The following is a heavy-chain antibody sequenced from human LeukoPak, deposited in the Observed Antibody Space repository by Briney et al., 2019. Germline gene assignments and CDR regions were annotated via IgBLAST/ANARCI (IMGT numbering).Heavy chain of an antibody. CDR2: ISYDGSNK. J-gene: IGHJ4*02. D-gene: IGHD3-16*02. CDR1: GFTFSSYA. Sequence: GGSLRLSCAASGFTFSSYAMHWVRQAPGKGLEWVAVISYDGSNKYYADSVKGRFTISRDNSKNTLYLQMNSLRAEDTAVSYCAREPYDYVWGSYRYTLDYWGQGTLVTVSS. CDR3: AREPYDYVWGSYRYTLDY. V-gene: IGHV3-30*04.